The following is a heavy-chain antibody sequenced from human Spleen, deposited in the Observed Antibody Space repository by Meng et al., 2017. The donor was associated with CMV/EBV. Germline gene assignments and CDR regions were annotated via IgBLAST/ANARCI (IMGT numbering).Heavy chain of an antibody. J-gene: IGHJ5*02. CDR2: IYTSGST. D-gene: IGHD2-15*01. V-gene: IGHV4-4*07. Sequence: GPGLVKPSETLSLTCTVSGGSTSSYYWSWIQQPAGKGLEWIGRIYTSGSTNYNPSLKSRVTMSVDTSKNQFSLKLSSVTAADTAVYYCARDIYCSGGSCYGLDPWGQGTLVTVSS. CDR1: GGSTSSYY. CDR3: ARDIYCSGGSCYGLDP.